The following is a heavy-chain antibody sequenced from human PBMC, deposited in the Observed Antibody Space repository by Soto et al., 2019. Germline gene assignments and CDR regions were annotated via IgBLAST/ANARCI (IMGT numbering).Heavy chain of an antibody. Sequence: PSETLSLTCTVSGGSISSADYYWSWVRQPPGKGLEWIGYIYYTGSTFFNPSLNSRVTISKDTSRNQFSLRLNSVTAADTAVYYCARAIVVTIGGMDVWGQGTTVTVSS. CDR1: GGSISSADYY. J-gene: IGHJ6*02. CDR2: IYYTGST. V-gene: IGHV4-30-4*01. D-gene: IGHD5-12*01. CDR3: ARAIVVTIGGMDV.